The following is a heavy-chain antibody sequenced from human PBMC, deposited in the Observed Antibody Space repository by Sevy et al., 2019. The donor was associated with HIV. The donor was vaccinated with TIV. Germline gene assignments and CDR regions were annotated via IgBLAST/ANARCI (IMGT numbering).Heavy chain of an antibody. Sequence: GGSLRLSCAASGFTFSKNSMSWVHQPPGKELEWVSTLTFGCGEINYADSVKGRFTISRDNSKSSVYLQMNNLRPEDTAVYYCSREGCTKPHDYWGQGTLVTVSS. CDR2: LTFGCGEI. V-gene: IGHV3-23*01. CDR1: GFTFSKNS. J-gene: IGHJ4*02. CDR3: SREGCTKPHDY. D-gene: IGHD2-8*01.